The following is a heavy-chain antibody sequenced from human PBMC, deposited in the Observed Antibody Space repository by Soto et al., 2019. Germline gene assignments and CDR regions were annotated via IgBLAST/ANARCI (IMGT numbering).Heavy chain of an antibody. CDR3: ANQMRSGYSYGYRSKTHNWFDP. V-gene: IGHV1-69*06. CDR2: IIPIFGTA. CDR1: GGTFSSYA. J-gene: IGHJ5*02. Sequence: ASVKVSCKASGGTFSSYAISWVRQAPGQGXEWMGGIIPIFGTASYAQKFQGRVTITADKSTSTAYMELSSLRSEDTAVYYCANQMRSGYSYGYRSKTHNWFDPWGQGPLVTVSS. D-gene: IGHD5-18*01.